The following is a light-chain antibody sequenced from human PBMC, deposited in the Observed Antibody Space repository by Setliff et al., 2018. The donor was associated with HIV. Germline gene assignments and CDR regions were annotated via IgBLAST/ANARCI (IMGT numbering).Light chain of an antibody. V-gene: IGLV2-23*01. CDR2: QAT. Sequence: QSALTQPASVSGSPGQSITISCTGTSNDVGRYDLVSWYQQHPARAPKLIIYQATRRPSGVSNRFSGSKSGNVASLTISGLQAEDEADYYCCSNTGSITFVFGTGTKVTVL. CDR3: CSNTGSITFV. J-gene: IGLJ1*01. CDR1: SNDVGRYDL.